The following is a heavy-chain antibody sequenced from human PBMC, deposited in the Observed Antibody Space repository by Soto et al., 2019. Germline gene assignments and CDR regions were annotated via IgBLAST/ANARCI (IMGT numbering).Heavy chain of an antibody. J-gene: IGHJ4*02. CDR2: VNPSGGHT. CDR3: ARGGHVVVVTAAFDY. Sequence: QVQLMQSGAEVKKPGASVKVSCKASGDTFTNYYIHWVRQAPGQGLEWMGTVNPSGGHTTYSQNFLGRVTMTRDTSTSTLYMELTNLTSDDTAVYYCARGGHVVVVTAAFDYWGQGTLVTVSS. V-gene: IGHV1-46*01. CDR1: GDTFTNYY. D-gene: IGHD2-21*02.